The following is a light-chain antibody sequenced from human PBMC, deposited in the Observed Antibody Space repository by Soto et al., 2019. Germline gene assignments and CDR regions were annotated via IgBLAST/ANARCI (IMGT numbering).Light chain of an antibody. Sequence: EIVMTHSPATLSVSPWERATLSCRASQSVSSSYLAWYQQKPGQAPRLLIYGASSRATGIPARFSGSGSGTEFTLTISSLQSEDFAIYYCQQYNNWPPITFGQGTRLEIK. V-gene: IGKV3-15*01. CDR3: QQYNNWPPIT. CDR2: GAS. CDR1: QSVSSSY. J-gene: IGKJ5*01.